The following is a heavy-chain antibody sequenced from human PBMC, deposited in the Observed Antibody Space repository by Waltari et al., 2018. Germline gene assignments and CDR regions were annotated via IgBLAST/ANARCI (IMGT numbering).Heavy chain of an antibody. J-gene: IGHJ4*02. CDR2: IYYSGST. CDR1: GGSISSYY. D-gene: IGHD5-18*01. CDR3: ARGYSYGYSDY. V-gene: IGHV4-59*01. Sequence: QVQLQESGPGLVKPSETLSLTCTVSGGSISSYYWNWIRQPPGKGLEWIGYIYYSGSTNYTPSLKRRVTISVDTSKNQFSLKLSSVTAADTAVYYCARGYSYGYSDYWGQGTLVTVSS.